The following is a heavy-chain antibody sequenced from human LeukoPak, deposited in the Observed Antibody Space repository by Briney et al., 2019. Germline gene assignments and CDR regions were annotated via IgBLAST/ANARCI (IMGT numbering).Heavy chain of an antibody. CDR3: ARDWWGLGDRNSASRYRLT. Sequence: GGSLRLSCAASGFTFSSYWMSWVRQAQGKGLEWVAIIKQDGSEKYYVDSVKGRFTISRDNAKNSLYLQMNSLRAEDTTVYYCARDWWGLGDRNSASRYRLTWGQGILVTVSS. J-gene: IGHJ4*02. V-gene: IGHV3-7*01. CDR1: GFTFSSYW. D-gene: IGHD2-2*01. CDR2: IKQDGSEK.